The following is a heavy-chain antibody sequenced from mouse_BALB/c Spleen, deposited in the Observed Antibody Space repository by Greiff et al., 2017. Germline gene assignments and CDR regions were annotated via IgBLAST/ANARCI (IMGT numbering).Heavy chain of an antibody. CDR2: IDPANGNT. CDR1: GFNIKDTY. D-gene: IGHD1-1*01. Sequence: VQLKQSGAELVKPGASVKLSCTASGFNIKDTYMHWVKQRPEQGLEWIGRIDPANGNTKYDPKFQGKATITADTSSNTAYLQLSSLTSEDTAVYYCAREGVYYDWYFDVWGAGTTVTVSS. V-gene: IGHV14-3*02. CDR3: AREGVYYDWYFDV. J-gene: IGHJ1*01.